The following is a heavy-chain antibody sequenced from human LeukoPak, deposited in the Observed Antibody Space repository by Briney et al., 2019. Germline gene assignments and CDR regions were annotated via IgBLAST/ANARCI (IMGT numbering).Heavy chain of an antibody. CDR3: AGDTKYSSSSPYYYYYYMDV. D-gene: IGHD6-6*01. J-gene: IGHJ6*03. CDR2: IYYSGST. CDR1: GGSISSHY. Sequence: SETLSLTCTVSGGSISSHYWSWIRQPPGKGLEWIGYIYYSGSTNYNPSLKSRVTISVEKSKNQFSLKLSCVTAADTAVYYCAGDTKYSSSSPYYYYYYMDVWGKGTTVTVSS. V-gene: IGHV4-59*11.